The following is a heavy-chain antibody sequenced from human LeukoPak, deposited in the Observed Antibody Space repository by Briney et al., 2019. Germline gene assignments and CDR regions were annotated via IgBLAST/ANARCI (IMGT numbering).Heavy chain of an antibody. CDR1: GGSFSGYY. V-gene: IGHV4-34*01. J-gene: IGHJ4*02. D-gene: IGHD6-13*01. CDR3: ARWRVIAAAGIDY. CDR2: INHSGST. Sequence: SETLSLTCAVYGGSFSGYYWSWIRQPPGKGLEWIGEINHSGSTNYNPSLKSRVTISVDTSKNQFSLKLSSVTAADTAVYYCARWRVIAAAGIDYWGQGTLVAVSS.